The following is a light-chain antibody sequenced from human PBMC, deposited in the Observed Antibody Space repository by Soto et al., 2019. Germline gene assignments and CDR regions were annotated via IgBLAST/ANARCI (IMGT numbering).Light chain of an antibody. Sequence: QSALTQPRSVSGSPGQSVTISCTGTNNGVGGYNYVSWYQQYAGKAPKLTIYDVTKRPSGAPDRFSGSKSGNTASLTISGLQAEDEADYYCCSYAGSYTYVFGTGTKVTV. J-gene: IGLJ1*01. CDR3: CSYAGSYTYV. CDR1: NNGVGGYNY. CDR2: DVT. V-gene: IGLV2-11*01.